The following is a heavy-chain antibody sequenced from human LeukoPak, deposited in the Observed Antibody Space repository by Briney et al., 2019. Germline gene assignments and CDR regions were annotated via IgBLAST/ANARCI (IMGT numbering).Heavy chain of an antibody. CDR1: GFTFSSYG. CDR3: ASDPYCTNGVCRDY. V-gene: IGHV3-30*02. CDR2: IRYDGSNK. Sequence: GGSLRLSCAASGFTFSSYGMHWVRQAPGKGLEWVAFIRYDGSNKYYADSVKGRFTISRDNSKNTLYLQMNSLRAEDTAVYYCASDPYCTNGVCRDYWGQGTLVTVSS. D-gene: IGHD2-8*01. J-gene: IGHJ4*02.